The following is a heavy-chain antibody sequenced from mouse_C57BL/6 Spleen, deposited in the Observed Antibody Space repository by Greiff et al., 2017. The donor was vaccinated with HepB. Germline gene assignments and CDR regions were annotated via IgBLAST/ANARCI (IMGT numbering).Heavy chain of an antibody. Sequence: QVQLQQPGAELVKPGASVKLSCKASGYTFTSYWMQWVKQRPGQGLEWIGEIDPSDSYTNYNQKFKGKATLTVDTSSSTAYMQLSSLTSEDSAVYYCAWGYHRYYAMDYWGQGTSVTVSS. CDR3: AWGYHRYYAMDY. CDR1: GYTFTSYW. CDR2: IDPSDSYT. V-gene: IGHV1-50*01. J-gene: IGHJ4*01. D-gene: IGHD2-2*01.